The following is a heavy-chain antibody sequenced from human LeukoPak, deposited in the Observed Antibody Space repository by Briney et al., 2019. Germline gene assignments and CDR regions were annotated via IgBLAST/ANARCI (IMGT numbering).Heavy chain of an antibody. CDR2: IYSGGST. CDR1: GFTVSSNY. CDR3: ARDPDILTGISFDI. V-gene: IGHV3-53*01. J-gene: IGHJ3*02. Sequence: GGSLRLSCAASGFTVSSNYMSWVRQAPGKGLEWVSVIYSGGSTYYADSVKGRFTISRDNAKNSLFLQMNSLRVEDTAVYYCARDPDILTGISFDIWGQGTMVTVSS. D-gene: IGHD3-9*01.